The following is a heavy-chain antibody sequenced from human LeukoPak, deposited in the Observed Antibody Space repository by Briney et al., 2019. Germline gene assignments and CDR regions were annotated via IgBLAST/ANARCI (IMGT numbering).Heavy chain of an antibody. J-gene: IGHJ3*02. Sequence: ASVKVSCKASGYTFTSYYMHWVRHAPGQGLEWMGIINPSGGSTSYAQKFQGRVTMTRDTSTSTVYMELSSLRSEDTAVYYCARAYYYDSSGYWDAFDIWGQGTMVTVSS. V-gene: IGHV1-46*01. CDR1: GYTFTSYY. CDR3: ARAYYYDSSGYWDAFDI. CDR2: INPSGGST. D-gene: IGHD3-22*01.